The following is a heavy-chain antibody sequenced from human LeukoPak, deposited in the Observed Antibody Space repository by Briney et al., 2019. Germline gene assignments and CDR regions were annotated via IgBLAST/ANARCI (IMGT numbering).Heavy chain of an antibody. CDR1: GFTFDDYA. V-gene: IGHV3-9*01. CDR3: AGSGSYYKNWFDP. J-gene: IGHJ5*02. D-gene: IGHD3-10*01. CDR2: ISWNSGSI. Sequence: PGGSLRLSCAASGFTFDDYAMHWVRQAPGKGLEWVSGISWNSGSIDYADSVKGRFTISRDNAKNSLYLQMNSLRAEDTALYYCAGSGSYYKNWFDPWGQGTLVTVSS.